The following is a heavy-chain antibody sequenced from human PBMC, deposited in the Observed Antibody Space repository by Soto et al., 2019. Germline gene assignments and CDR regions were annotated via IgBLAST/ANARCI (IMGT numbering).Heavy chain of an antibody. D-gene: IGHD2-21*02. CDR1: GFSLSTSGVG. J-gene: IGHJ6*02. V-gene: IGHV2-5*02. Sequence: QITLKESGPTLVRPTQTLTLTCTFSGFSLSTSGVGVGWIRQPPGKALEWLALIYWDDDKRYSPSRKRRLTIPTDTSKNQVVLTMTNMDPVDTATYYCAHSRCGGDCLQSYSSHYYYGMDVWGQGTTVTVSS. CDR2: IYWDDDK. CDR3: AHSRCGGDCLQSYSSHYYYGMDV.